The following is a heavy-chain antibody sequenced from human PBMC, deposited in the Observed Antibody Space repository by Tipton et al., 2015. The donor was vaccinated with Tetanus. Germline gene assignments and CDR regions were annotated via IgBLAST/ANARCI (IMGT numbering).Heavy chain of an antibody. J-gene: IGHJ4*02. D-gene: IGHD6-19*01. V-gene: IGHV4-30-2*01. CDR2: VHPRGST. CDR3: ARPIKQWLVPVDS. Sequence: TLSLTCNVTGALLTTGGYSWGWIRQPPGQAPEGIGEVHPRGSTNYNPSLKRRVTISLDTSKTHFYLNRSSVTAADTAVYYCARPIKQWLVPVDSWGQGTLVTVSS. CDR1: GALLTTGGYS.